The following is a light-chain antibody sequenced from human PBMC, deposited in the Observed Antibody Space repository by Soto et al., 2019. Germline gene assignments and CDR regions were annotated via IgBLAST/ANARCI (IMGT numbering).Light chain of an antibody. J-gene: IGLJ2*01. CDR2: DVS. V-gene: IGLV2-14*03. CDR3: SSYTSSGTYVV. CDR1: SSDVGGYNY. Sequence: QSALTQPASVSGSPGQSITISCTGTSSDVGGYNYVSWYQQHPGKAPKLMIYDVSNRPSGVSNRFSGSKSGNTASLTISGLQAEDEADYYCSSYTSSGTYVVFGGGNKLTVL.